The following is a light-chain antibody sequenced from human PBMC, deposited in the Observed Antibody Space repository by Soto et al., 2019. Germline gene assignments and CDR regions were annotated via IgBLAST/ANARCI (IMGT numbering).Light chain of an antibody. Sequence: QSALTQPASVSGSPGQSITISCTGTSSDVGSYNLVSWYQQHPGKAPKLMIYEVSKRPSGVSNRFAGSKSGNTASLTISGLQAEDEADYYCCSYAGSSAHVVFGGGTTLPVL. V-gene: IGLV2-23*02. CDR3: CSYAGSSAHVV. CDR1: SSDVGSYNL. CDR2: EVS. J-gene: IGLJ2*01.